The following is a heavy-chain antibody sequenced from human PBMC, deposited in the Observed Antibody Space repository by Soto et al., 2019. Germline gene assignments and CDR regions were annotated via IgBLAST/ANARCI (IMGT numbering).Heavy chain of an antibody. V-gene: IGHV4-39*01. CDR2: IYYSGNT. CDR1: GGSISSSSFY. D-gene: IGHD6-19*01. J-gene: IGHJ4*02. Sequence: QLQLQESGPGLVKPSETLSLTCTVSGGSISSSSFYWSWIRQPPGKGLEYIGNIYYSGNTYYNPSLKSRVPIPVDASKNQFSLKLNSVTAADTAIYYCARLIEGWQLQEYSFDYWGQGTLVTVSS. CDR3: ARLIEGWQLQEYSFDY.